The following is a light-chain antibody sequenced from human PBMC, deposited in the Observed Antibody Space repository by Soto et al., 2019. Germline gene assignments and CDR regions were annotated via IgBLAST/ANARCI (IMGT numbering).Light chain of an antibody. Sequence: DIQMTQSPSSLSASVGDRVTDTCRTSQNIYNYLNWYQQRPGKAPKLLIYAATSVQSGVPSRFSGSGSGTDFTLTISSLHPEDFATYYCQQTHSTPVTFGQGTRLDVK. V-gene: IGKV1-39*01. CDR1: QNIYNY. J-gene: IGKJ5*01. CDR3: QQTHSTPVT. CDR2: AAT.